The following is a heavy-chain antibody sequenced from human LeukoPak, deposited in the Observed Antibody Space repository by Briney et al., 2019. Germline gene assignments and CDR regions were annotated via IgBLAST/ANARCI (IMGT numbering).Heavy chain of an antibody. Sequence: PSETLSLTCTVSGGSISSYYWSWIRQPAGKGLEWIGRIYSSGSTNYNPSLKSRVTMSVDTSKNQFSLKLSSVTAADTAVYYCARELGYYDSSGYYYYYYYMDVWGKGTTVTVSS. D-gene: IGHD3-22*01. V-gene: IGHV4-4*07. CDR3: ARELGYYDSSGYYYYYYYMDV. J-gene: IGHJ6*03. CDR2: IYSSGST. CDR1: GGSISSYY.